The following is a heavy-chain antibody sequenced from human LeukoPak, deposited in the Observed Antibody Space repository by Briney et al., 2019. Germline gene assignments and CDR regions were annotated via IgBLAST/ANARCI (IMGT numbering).Heavy chain of an antibody. CDR1: GFTFSSYA. V-gene: IGHV3-23*01. CDR2: ISGSGGST. D-gene: IGHD6-13*01. Sequence: GGSLRLSCAASGFTFSSYAMSWVRQAPGKGLEWVSAISGSGGSTYYANSVKGRFTISRDNSKNTLYLQMNSLRAEDTAVYYCAGQQPEYNWFDPWGQGTLVTVSS. J-gene: IGHJ5*02. CDR3: AGQQPEYNWFDP.